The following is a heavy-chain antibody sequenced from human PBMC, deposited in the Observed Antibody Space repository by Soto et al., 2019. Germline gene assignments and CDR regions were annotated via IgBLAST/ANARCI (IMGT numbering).Heavy chain of an antibody. CDR1: GFTFSSYA. D-gene: IGHD5-18*01. Sequence: HPGGSLRLSCAASGFTFSSYAMNWVRQAPGKGLEWVSAMSGSGGSTYYADSVKGRFTIYRDNSKNTLYLQMNSLRAEDTGVYHCAKDRSQNEYSYGSLDNWGQGTLVTVSS. CDR2: MSGSGGST. V-gene: IGHV3-23*01. J-gene: IGHJ4*02. CDR3: AKDRSQNEYSYGSLDN.